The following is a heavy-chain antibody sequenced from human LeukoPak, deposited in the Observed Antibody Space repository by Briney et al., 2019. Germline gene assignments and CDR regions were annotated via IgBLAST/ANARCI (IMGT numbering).Heavy chain of an antibody. Sequence: PSETLSLTCAVSGGSLSSGGYSWSWIRQPPGKGLEWIGYIYHSGSTYYNPSLKSRVTISVDRSKNQFSLKLSSVTAADTAVYYCARDHSSFDAFDIWGQGTMVTVSS. CDR3: ARDHSSFDAFDI. CDR2: IYHSGST. CDR1: GGSLSSGGYS. J-gene: IGHJ3*02. V-gene: IGHV4-30-2*01. D-gene: IGHD3-22*01.